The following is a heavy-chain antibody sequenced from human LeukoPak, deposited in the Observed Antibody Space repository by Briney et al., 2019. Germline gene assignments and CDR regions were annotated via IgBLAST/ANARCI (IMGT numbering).Heavy chain of an antibody. Sequence: GGSLRLSCAASGFTFSSYSIYWVRQTSGKRVEWVSYITGSSDTIYYADSVKGRFTISRDNARNSLFLQMNSLRAEDTAVYYCTTAKNDYWGQGTVVTVFS. J-gene: IGHJ4*02. CDR1: GFTFSSYS. CDR2: ITGSSDTI. CDR3: TTAKNDY. V-gene: IGHV3-48*01.